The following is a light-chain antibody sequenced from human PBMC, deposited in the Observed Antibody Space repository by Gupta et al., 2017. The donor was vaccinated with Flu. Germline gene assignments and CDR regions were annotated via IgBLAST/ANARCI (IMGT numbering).Light chain of an antibody. CDR1: NIGSKR. Sequence: SYVLTPPPSVSVATGQTARLTSGSNNIGSKRVHWYQQRPGQAPLLVVYADSGRPSGIPERFSGSNSVNTATLTISRVEAGDEADYYCQVWDSSSDQVVLGGGTKLTVL. V-gene: IGLV3-21*02. CDR3: QVWDSSSDQVV. CDR2: ADS. J-gene: IGLJ2*01.